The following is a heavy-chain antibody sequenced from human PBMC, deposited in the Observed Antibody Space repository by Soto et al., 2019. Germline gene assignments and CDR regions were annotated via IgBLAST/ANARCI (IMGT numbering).Heavy chain of an antibody. J-gene: IGHJ4*02. D-gene: IGHD6-13*01. CDR1: VYTFTSYG. Sequence: VASVKVSCKASVYTFTSYGISWVRQAPGQGLEWMGWISAYNGNTNYAQKLQGRVTMTTDTSTSTAYMELRSLRSDDTAVYYCERDGGIAAAEYGFDYWGQGTLVTVSS. CDR2: ISAYNGNT. V-gene: IGHV1-18*01. CDR3: ERDGGIAAAEYGFDY.